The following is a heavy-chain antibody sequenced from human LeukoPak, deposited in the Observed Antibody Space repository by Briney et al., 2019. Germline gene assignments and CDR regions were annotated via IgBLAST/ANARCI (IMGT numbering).Heavy chain of an antibody. V-gene: IGHV4-38-2*02. CDR1: GYSIRSGFY. CDR3: ARIGTAMIDY. Sequence: SETLSLTCTVSGYSIRSGFYWGWIRQAPGKGLEWIGSIFQGGTTFYNPSLKSRVIISADTSNNEFPLKLSSVTAADTAVYYCARIGTAMIDYWGQGTLVTVSS. J-gene: IGHJ4*02. D-gene: IGHD5-18*01. CDR2: IFQGGTT.